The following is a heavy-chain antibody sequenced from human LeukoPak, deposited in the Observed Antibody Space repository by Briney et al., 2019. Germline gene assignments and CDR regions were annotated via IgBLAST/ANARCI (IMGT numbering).Heavy chain of an antibody. CDR2: INPNSGGT. V-gene: IGHV1-2*02. Sequence: ASVKVSRKASGYTFTGYYMHWVRQAPGQGLEWMGWINPNSGGTNYAQKFQGRVTMTRDTSISTAYMELSRLRSDDTAVYYCARVIYDSSGLLDYWGQGTLVTVSS. CDR1: GYTFTGYY. J-gene: IGHJ4*02. CDR3: ARVIYDSSGLLDY. D-gene: IGHD3-22*01.